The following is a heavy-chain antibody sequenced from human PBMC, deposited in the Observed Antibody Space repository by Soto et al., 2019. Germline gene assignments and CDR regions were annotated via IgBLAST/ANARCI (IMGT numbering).Heavy chain of an antibody. CDR3: ARDTRLRIQSRRGSGSYNY. V-gene: IGHV1-18*01. CDR2: ISAYNGNT. J-gene: IGHJ4*02. D-gene: IGHD3-10*01. CDR1: GYTFTSYG. Sequence: ASVKVSCKASGYTFTSYGISWVRQAPGQGLEWMGWISAYNGNTNYAQKLQGRVTMTTDTSTSTAYMELRSLRSDDTAVYYCARDTRLRIQSRRGSGSYNYWGQGTLVTVSS.